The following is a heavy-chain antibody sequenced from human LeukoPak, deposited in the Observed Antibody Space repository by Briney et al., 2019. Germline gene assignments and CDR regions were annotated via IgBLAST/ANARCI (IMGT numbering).Heavy chain of an antibody. CDR1: GGTFSSYA. V-gene: IGHV1-69*04. CDR2: IIPIFSIA. Sequence: SVKVSCKASGGTFSSYAISWVRQAPGQGLEWMGRIIPIFSIANYAQKFQGRVTITADRSTTTVYMELSSLRSEDTAIYYCARDRSFGESPRDSWGQGTLVTVSS. CDR3: ARDRSFGESPRDS. D-gene: IGHD3-10*01. J-gene: IGHJ4*02.